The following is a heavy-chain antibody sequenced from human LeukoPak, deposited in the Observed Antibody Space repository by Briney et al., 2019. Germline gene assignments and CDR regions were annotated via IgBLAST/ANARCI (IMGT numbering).Heavy chain of an antibody. CDR2: INPNSGGT. CDR3: ARGPSIVATMGWFDP. CDR1: GYTFTGYY. V-gene: IGHV1-2*02. D-gene: IGHD5-12*01. J-gene: IGHJ5*02. Sequence: ASVKVSCKASGYTFTGYYMHWVRQAPGQGLKWMGWINPNSGGTNYAQKFQGRVTMTRDTSISTAYMELSRLRSDDTAVYYCARGPSIVATMGWFDPWGQGTLVTVSS.